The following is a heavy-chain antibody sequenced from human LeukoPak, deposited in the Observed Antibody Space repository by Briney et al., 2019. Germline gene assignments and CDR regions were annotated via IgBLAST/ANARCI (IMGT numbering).Heavy chain of an antibody. CDR3: AKTTAGNSSGRNPGWPVDY. V-gene: IGHV3-23*01. CDR2: VSGSGGIT. D-gene: IGHD6-19*01. Sequence: GGSLRLSCAASGFTFNSYAMTWVRQAPGKGLEWVSHVSGSGGITYYADSMKGRFTIFRDNSKNTLYLQMNSLRADDTAVYYCAKTTAGNSSGRNPGWPVDYWGQGALVTVSS. CDR1: GFTFNSYA. J-gene: IGHJ4*02.